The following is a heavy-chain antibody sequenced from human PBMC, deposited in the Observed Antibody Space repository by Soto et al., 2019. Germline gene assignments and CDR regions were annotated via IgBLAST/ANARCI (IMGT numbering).Heavy chain of an antibody. Sequence: GGSLRLSCAVSGFTLSDYWLDWVRQAPGKGLVWVSRISDDGSNTNYADSVKGRFTVSRDNVKGMVYLQMSSLRAEDTAVYFCARSGRSFGYGFDHWGQGALVTVSS. D-gene: IGHD3-16*01. V-gene: IGHV3-74*01. CDR2: ISDDGSNT. CDR3: ARSGRSFGYGFDH. J-gene: IGHJ4*02. CDR1: GFTLSDYW.